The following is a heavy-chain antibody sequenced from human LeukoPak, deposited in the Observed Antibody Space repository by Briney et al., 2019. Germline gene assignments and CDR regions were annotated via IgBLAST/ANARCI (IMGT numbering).Heavy chain of an antibody. J-gene: IGHJ4*02. CDR1: GGSISSGGYY. CDR2: IYYSGST. CDR3: ARGRLYYFDY. V-gene: IGHV4-31*03. D-gene: IGHD2-21*02. Sequence: SETLSLTCTVSGGSISSGGYYWSWIRQHPGKGLEWIGYIYYSGSTYYNPSLKSRVTISVDTSKNQFSLKLSSVTAADTAEYYCARGRLYYFDYWGQGTLVTVSS.